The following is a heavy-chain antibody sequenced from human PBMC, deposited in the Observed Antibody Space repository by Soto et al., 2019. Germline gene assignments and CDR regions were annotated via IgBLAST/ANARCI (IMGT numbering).Heavy chain of an antibody. J-gene: IGHJ4*02. D-gene: IGHD3-16*01. Sequence: GASVKVSCKASGFIFTGYYIHWVRQAPGQGLEWMGWIKSNGGDPKYAQKFQDRVTMTRDTSMNTVYMELSSLRSDDSAVYYCARDERSYGEPPFDYWGQGTLVTVS. CDR3: ARDERSYGEPPFDY. CDR1: GFIFTGYY. CDR2: IKSNGGDP. V-gene: IGHV1-2*02.